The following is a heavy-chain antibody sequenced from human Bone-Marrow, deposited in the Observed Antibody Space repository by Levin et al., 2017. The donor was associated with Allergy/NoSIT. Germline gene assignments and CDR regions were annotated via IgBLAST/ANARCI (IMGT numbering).Heavy chain of an antibody. Sequence: SGGSLRLSCVGSGFTFSGEAMHWVRQAPGKGLEWVAATSHNEGNKYYADSVKGRFTISRDNSKNTLFLQMNSLRAEDTAVYYCATAPGVAVAAHKWYFAYWGQGTLVTVSS. J-gene: IGHJ4*02. V-gene: IGHV3-30-3*01. CDR2: TSHNEGNK. D-gene: IGHD2-8*01. CDR3: ATAPGVAVAAHKWYFAY. CDR1: GFTFSGEA.